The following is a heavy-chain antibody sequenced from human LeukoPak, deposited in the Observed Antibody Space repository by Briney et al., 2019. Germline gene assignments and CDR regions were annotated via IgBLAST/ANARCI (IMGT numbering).Heavy chain of an antibody. D-gene: IGHD4-11*01. CDR3: AKGTVTTLSGYYYYMDV. CDR2: ISGSGGST. V-gene: IGHV3-23*01. CDR1: GFTFSRHA. Sequence: GGSLRLSCAASGFTFSRHAMSWVRQAPGKGLEWVSAISGSGGSTYYADSVKGRFTISRDNSKNTLYLQMNSLRAEDTAVYYCAKGTVTTLSGYYYYMDVWGKGTTVTVSS. J-gene: IGHJ6*03.